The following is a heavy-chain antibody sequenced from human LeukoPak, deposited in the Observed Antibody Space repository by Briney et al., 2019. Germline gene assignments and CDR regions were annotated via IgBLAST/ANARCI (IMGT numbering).Heavy chain of an antibody. CDR3: ARTIAGRVRGVIITSVLPGAFDI. CDR1: GYTFTSYG. CDR2: ISAYNGNT. Sequence: GASVKVSCKASGYTFTSYGISWVRQAPGQGLEWMGWISAYNGNTNYAQKLQGRVTMTTDTSTSTAYMELRSLRSDDTAVYYCARTIAGRVRGVIITSVLPGAFDIWGQGTMVTVSS. J-gene: IGHJ3*02. V-gene: IGHV1-18*01. D-gene: IGHD3-10*01.